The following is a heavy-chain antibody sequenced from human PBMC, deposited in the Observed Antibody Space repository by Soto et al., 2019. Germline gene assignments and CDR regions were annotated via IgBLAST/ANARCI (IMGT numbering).Heavy chain of an antibody. CDR2: IKQDGSEK. CDR1: GFTFSSYW. CDR3: ARADSGGNSYYFDY. Sequence: GGSLRLSCAASGFTFSSYWMSWVRQAPGKGLEWVANIKQDGSEKYYVDSVKGRFTISRDNAKNSLYLQMNSLRAEDTAVYYCARADSGGNSYYFDYWGQGTLVTVSS. J-gene: IGHJ4*02. V-gene: IGHV3-7*03. D-gene: IGHD2-21*02.